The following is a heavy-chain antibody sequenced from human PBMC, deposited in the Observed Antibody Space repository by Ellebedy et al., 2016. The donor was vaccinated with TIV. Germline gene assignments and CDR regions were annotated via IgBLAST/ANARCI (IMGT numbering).Heavy chain of an antibody. CDR2: ISYDENNK. D-gene: IGHD6-6*01. Sequence: GGSLRLXCAASGFIFSSYAMHWVRQAPGKGLEWVAVISYDENNKHYADSVKGRFTISRDNSKNTLYLQMNSLRGEDTAVYYCASLYMVGEQLVLKFHYMDVWGKGTTVTVSS. J-gene: IGHJ6*03. CDR3: ASLYMVGEQLVLKFHYMDV. V-gene: IGHV3-30-3*01. CDR1: GFIFSSYA.